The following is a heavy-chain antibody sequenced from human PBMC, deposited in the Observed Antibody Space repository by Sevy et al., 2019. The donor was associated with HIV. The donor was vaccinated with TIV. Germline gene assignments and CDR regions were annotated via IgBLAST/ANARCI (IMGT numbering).Heavy chain of an antibody. J-gene: IGHJ6*02. V-gene: IGHV3-48*02. D-gene: IGHD2-21*02. CDR1: GFTLSRYS. CDR3: ARGPDCGGDCDIGFYYPLDV. Sequence: GGSLRLSCAASGFTLSRYSMNWVRQAPGKGLEWISYISGNSAPIYYAHSVKGRFSVSRDNDNDALYRKLTSLRYDDTALYYCARGPDCGGDCDIGFYYPLDVWGQGTTVTVSS. CDR2: ISGNSAPI.